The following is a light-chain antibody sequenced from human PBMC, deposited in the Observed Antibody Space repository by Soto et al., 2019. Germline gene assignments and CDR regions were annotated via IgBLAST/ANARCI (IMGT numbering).Light chain of an antibody. V-gene: IGKV3-15*01. J-gene: IGKJ1*01. CDR2: GAS. Sequence: EIVMTQSPATLSVSPGERATLSCRASQGVSNNLAWYHQKPGQAPRLLIYGASTRATGNPARFSGSGSGTDFTLTISSLQPEDFAVYYCQQYYSTPRTFGQGTKVEIK. CDR3: QQYYSTPRT. CDR1: QGVSNN.